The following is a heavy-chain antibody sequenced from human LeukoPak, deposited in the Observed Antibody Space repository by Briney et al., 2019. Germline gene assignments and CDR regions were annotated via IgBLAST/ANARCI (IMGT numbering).Heavy chain of an antibody. J-gene: IGHJ4*02. Sequence: HGGSLRLSCAASRFTFSSYAMSWVRQAPGRGLEWGSDISSSGGSTYYADSVKGRFTISRDNPKNTLYLQMNSLRAEGTAVYYCAKLPDILTGYLRNLVFDYWGKGTLVTVSS. V-gene: IGHV3-23*01. CDR2: ISSSGGST. CDR1: RFTFSSYA. CDR3: AKLPDILTGYLRNLVFDY. D-gene: IGHD3-9*01.